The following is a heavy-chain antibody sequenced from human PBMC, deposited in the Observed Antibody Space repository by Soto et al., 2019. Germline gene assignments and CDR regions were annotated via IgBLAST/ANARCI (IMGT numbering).Heavy chain of an antibody. J-gene: IGHJ6*02. D-gene: IGHD3-3*01. V-gene: IGHV3-7*03. Sequence: SCAASGFTFSSYWMSWVRQAPGKGLEWVANIKQDGSEKYYVDSVKGRFTISRDNAKNSLYLQMNSLRAEDTAVYYCARDRVVISPYYYGMDVWGQGITVTVSS. CDR1: GFTFSSYW. CDR2: IKQDGSEK. CDR3: ARDRVVISPYYYGMDV.